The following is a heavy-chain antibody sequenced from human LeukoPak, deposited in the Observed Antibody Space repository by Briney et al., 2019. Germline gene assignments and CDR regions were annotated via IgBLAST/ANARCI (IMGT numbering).Heavy chain of an antibody. CDR1: GGTFSNYA. J-gene: IGHJ5*02. V-gene: IGHV1-69*13. Sequence: SVKVSCKASGGTFSNYAVNWVRQAPGQGLEWMGGIIPIFGTTNYAQKFQGRVRITADESTSTAYMELRSLRSDDTAVYYCARDRGRPAAGRLDWFDPWGQGTLVTVSS. D-gene: IGHD6-13*01. CDR2: IIPIFGTT. CDR3: ARDRGRPAAGRLDWFDP.